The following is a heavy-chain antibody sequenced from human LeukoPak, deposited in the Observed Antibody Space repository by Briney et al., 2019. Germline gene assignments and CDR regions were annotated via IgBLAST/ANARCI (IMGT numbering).Heavy chain of an antibody. CDR2: IYSGGST. CDR1: GFTFSSYA. J-gene: IGHJ6*02. V-gene: IGHV3-66*01. Sequence: GGSLRLSCAASGFTFSSYAMSWVRQAPGKGLEWVSVIYSGGSTYYADSVKGRFTISRDNSKNTLYLQMNSLRAEDTAVYYCARDLSWIPAPYGMDVWGQGTTVTVSS. D-gene: IGHD5-12*01. CDR3: ARDLSWIPAPYGMDV.